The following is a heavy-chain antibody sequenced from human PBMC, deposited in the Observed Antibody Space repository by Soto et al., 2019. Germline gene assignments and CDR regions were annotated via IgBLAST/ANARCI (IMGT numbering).Heavy chain of an antibody. V-gene: IGHV4-39*01. CDR1: GGSISSSTYY. CDR3: AIENCTSTNCHPSDY. J-gene: IGHJ4*02. CDR2: IYYSGTT. Sequence: SETLSLTCTVSGGSISSSTYYWGWIRQPPGQGLECIGSIYYSGTTYYKPSLKSRVTISVDTSKNQFSLKLSSVTAADTALYYCAIENCTSTNCHPSDYWGQGTLVTVSS. D-gene: IGHD2-2*01.